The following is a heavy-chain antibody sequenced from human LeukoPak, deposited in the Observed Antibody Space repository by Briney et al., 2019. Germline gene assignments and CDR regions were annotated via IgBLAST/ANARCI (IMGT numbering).Heavy chain of an antibody. J-gene: IGHJ5*02. D-gene: IGHD1-26*01. CDR3: AKDPRGATGFDP. CDR2: IRYDGSNK. CDR1: GFTFSSYG. Sequence: PGGSLRLSCAASGFTFSSYGMHWVRLAPGKGLEWVAFIRYDGSNKYYADSVKGRFTISRDNSKNTLYLQMNSLRAEDTAVYYCAKDPRGATGFDPWGQGTLVTVSS. V-gene: IGHV3-30*02.